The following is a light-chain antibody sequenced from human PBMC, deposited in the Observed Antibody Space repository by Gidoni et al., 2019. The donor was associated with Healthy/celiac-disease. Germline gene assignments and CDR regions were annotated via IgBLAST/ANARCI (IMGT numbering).Light chain of an antibody. J-gene: IGKJ2*01. V-gene: IGKV3-11*01. CDR1: QSVTSY. CDR3: QQRSNWPPYT. Sequence: EIVLTQSPATLSLSPGERATLSCRASQSVTSYLAWYQQKPGQAPRLLIYDASNRATGIPARFSGSGSGPDFILSISSLEPEDFAVYYCQQRSNWPPYTFGQGTKLEIK. CDR2: DAS.